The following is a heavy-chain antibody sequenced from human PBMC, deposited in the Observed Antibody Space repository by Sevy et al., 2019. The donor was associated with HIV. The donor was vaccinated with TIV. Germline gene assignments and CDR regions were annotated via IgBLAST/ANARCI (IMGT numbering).Heavy chain of an antibody. CDR2: ISSSGSSR. CDR3: ARYEEDTTLVNAFDI. J-gene: IGHJ3*02. V-gene: IGHV3-48*03. D-gene: IGHD5-18*01. Sequence: GGSLRLSCTASGFIFSSYEMNWVRQAPGKGLEWVSYISSSGSSRNYADSVKGRFTISRDNAKNSLYLQMNSLRAEDTAVYYCARYEEDTTLVNAFDIWGQGTMVTVSS. CDR1: GFIFSSYE.